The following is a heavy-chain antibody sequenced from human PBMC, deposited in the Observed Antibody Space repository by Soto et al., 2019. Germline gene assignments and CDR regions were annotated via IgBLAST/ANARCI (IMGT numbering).Heavy chain of an antibody. V-gene: IGHV4-31*03. CDR2: IYYSGGT. J-gene: IGHJ5*02. Sequence: QVQLQESGPGLVKPSQTLSITCTVSCGSISSGGYYWSWIRQHPGKGLEWIGYIYYSGGTYYNPSLKSRVTISVDTSKNQFSLKLSSVTAADTPVYYCARETNTIVRGNWFDPWGQPTLITVSS. CDR3: ARETNTIVRGNWFDP. D-gene: IGHD3-10*01. CDR1: CGSISSGGYY.